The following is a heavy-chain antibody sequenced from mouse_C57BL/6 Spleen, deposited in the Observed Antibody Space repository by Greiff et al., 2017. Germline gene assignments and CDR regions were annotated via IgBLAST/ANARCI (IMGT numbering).Heavy chain of an antibody. V-gene: IGHV5-16*01. D-gene: IGHD1-1*01. CDR3: ARSTDGQYFDY. CDR1: GFTFSDYY. CDR2: INYDGSST. J-gene: IGHJ2*01. Sequence: EVKLVESEGGLVQPGSSMKLSCTASGFTFSDYYMAWVRQVPEKGLEWVANINYDGSSTYYLDSLKSRFIISRDNAKNILYLQMSSLKSEDTATYYFARSTDGQYFDYWGQGTTLTVSS.